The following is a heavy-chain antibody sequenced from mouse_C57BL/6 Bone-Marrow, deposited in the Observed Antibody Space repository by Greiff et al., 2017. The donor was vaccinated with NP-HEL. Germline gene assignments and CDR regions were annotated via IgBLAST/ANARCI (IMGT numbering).Heavy chain of an antibody. CDR2: ISSGSSTI. CDR1: GFTFSDYG. J-gene: IGHJ1*03. Sequence: DVKLVESGGGLVKPGGSLKLSCAASGFTFSDYGMHWVRQAPEKGLEWVAYISSGSSTIYYADTVKGRFPISRDNAKNTLFLQMTSLRSEDTAMYYCARGYYYGSSPCGVWGTGTTVTVSS. D-gene: IGHD1-1*01. CDR3: ARGYYYGSSPCGV. V-gene: IGHV5-17*01.